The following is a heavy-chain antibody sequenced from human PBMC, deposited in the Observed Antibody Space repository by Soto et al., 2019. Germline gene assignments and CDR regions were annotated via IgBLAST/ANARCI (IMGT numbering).Heavy chain of an antibody. CDR3: ARLGFPGAIYFDS. CDR2: IYPGDSET. V-gene: IGHV5-51*01. Sequence: GESLKISCKCSGYNFTTFWIGWVRQVPGKGLEWMGIIYPGDSETKYSPDFEGQVTISADRSTNTAYLQWRSLRASDTAMYYCARLGFPGAIYFDSWGLGTRVTVSS. CDR1: GYNFTTFW. J-gene: IGHJ4*02.